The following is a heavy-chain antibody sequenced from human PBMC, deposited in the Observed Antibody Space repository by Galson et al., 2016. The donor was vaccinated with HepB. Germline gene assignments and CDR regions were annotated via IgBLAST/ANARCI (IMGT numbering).Heavy chain of an antibody. CDR1: GDSVSSNNAA. Sequence: CAISGDSVSSNNAAWTWIRQSPSGGLEWLGRTYYRSKWYNDYAVSVKSRININPDTSKNQFSLRLNSVTAADTAVYHCARGGGFGYSSSTYWYFDLWGRGTLVTVSS. CDR2: TYYRSKWYN. D-gene: IGHD6-6*01. CDR3: ARGGGFGYSSSTYWYFDL. J-gene: IGHJ2*01. V-gene: IGHV6-1*01.